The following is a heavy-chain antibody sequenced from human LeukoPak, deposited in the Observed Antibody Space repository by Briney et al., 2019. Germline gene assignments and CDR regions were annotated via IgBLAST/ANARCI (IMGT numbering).Heavy chain of an antibody. CDR2: ISSSSSTI. D-gene: IGHD2-21*02. Sequence: SGGSLRLSCAASGFTFSSYSMNWVRQAPGKGLEWVPYISSSSSTIYYADSVKGRFTISRDNAKNSLYLQMNSLRAEDTAVYYCAREPPPLLGVTDAFDIWGQGTMVTVSS. V-gene: IGHV3-48*01. J-gene: IGHJ3*02. CDR1: GFTFSSYS. CDR3: AREPPPLLGVTDAFDI.